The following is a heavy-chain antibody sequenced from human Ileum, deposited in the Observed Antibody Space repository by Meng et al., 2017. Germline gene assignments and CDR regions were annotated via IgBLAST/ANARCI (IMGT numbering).Heavy chain of an antibody. CDR1: GGTFSSYA. CDR2: IIPIFGTA. CDR3: ARDRAAAAPYYGMAV. V-gene: IGHV1-69*05. J-gene: IGHJ6*01. Sequence: SVKVSCKASGGTFSSYAISWVRQAPGQGLEWMGGIIPIFGTANYAQKFQGRVTITTDESTSTAYMELSSLRSENTAVYYCARDRAAAAPYYGMAVWGQGNTVNGAS. D-gene: IGHD6-13*01.